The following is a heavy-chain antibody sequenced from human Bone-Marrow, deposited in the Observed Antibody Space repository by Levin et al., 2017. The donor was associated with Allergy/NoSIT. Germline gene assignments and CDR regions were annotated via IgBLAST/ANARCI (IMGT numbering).Heavy chain of an antibody. CDR1: GFTFSNYG. J-gene: IGHJ5*02. V-gene: IGHV3-23*01. CDR2: ISGSSVRT. CDR3: AKDPAGYCNGGSCYVWFDP. D-gene: IGHD2-15*01. Sequence: PGGSLRLSCAASGFTFSNYGMAWVRQTPGKGLEWVSAISGSSVRTYYADSVKGRFTISRDNSKNTLYLQMNSLRAEDTALYFCAKDPAGYCNGGSCYVWFDPWGQGTLVTVSS.